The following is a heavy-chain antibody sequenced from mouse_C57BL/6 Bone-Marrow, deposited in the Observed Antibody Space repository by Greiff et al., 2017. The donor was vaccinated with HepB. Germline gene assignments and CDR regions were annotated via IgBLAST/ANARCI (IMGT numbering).Heavy chain of an antibody. V-gene: IGHV5-9-1*02. CDR3: TRGGYGSSY. Sequence: EVKLQESGEGLVKPGGSLKLSCAASGFTFSSYAMSWVRQTPEKRLEWVAYISSGGDYIYYADTVKGRFTISRDNARNTLYLQMSSLKSEDTAMYYCTRGGYGSSYWGQGTTLTVSS. CDR1: GFTFSSYA. CDR2: ISSGGDYI. J-gene: IGHJ2*01. D-gene: IGHD1-1*01.